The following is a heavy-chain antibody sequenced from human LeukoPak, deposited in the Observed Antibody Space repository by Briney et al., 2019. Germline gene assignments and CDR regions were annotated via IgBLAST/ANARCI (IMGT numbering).Heavy chain of an antibody. CDR3: AREGGYCSSTSCPLDY. J-gene: IGHJ4*02. Sequence: PSETLSLTCAVYGGSFSGYYWSWIRQPPGRGLGWIGKINHSGSTNYNPSLKSRVTISVDTSKNQFSLKLSSVTAADTAVYYCAREGGYCSSTSCPLDYWGQGTLVTVSS. CDR1: GGSFSGYY. V-gene: IGHV4-34*01. CDR2: INHSGST. D-gene: IGHD2-2*01.